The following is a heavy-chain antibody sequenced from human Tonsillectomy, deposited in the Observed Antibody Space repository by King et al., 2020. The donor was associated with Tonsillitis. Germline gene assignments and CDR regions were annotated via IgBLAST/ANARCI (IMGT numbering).Heavy chain of an antibody. V-gene: IGHV3-30-3*01. CDR1: GFVFSNFA. CDR3: VRGEDSHEDSDYYFYYGLDA. CDR2: FSHDGIKK. J-gene: IGHJ6*02. Sequence: QLVQSGGGVVQPGRSLRVSGAASGFVFSNFAIHWFRQAPGKGLEWVTVFSHDGIKKYYADSVKGRFNISRKNSKNTRYLQMHSLKRDETAVYFCVRGEDSHEDSDYYFYYGLDAWAQGKTVSVSS. D-gene: IGHD4-11*01.